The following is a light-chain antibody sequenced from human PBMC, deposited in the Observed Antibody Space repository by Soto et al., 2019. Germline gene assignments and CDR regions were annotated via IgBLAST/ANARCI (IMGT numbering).Light chain of an antibody. CDR2: AAS. CDR3: QQSYSTPPV. CDR1: QDISNY. J-gene: IGKJ5*01. V-gene: IGKV1-39*01. Sequence: DIQANQSPASLSASVGDRVTITCRASQDISNYLNWYQQRPGKAPNLLIYAASTLQGGVPLRFIGRGSGTEFTLTISSLQPEDVATYYCQQSYSTPPVFGQGTRL.